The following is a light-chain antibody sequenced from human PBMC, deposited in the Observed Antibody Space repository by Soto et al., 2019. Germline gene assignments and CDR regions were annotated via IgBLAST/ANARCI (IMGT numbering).Light chain of an antibody. V-gene: IGKV1-5*01. Sequence: IQMTQSPSTLSASVGDRVTITFRASQSFGGWLAWYQQKPGKAPNLLIYDAYSLKSGVPSRFSGSGSGPEFTLTISSLQPDDFATYYCQQYNSYSTFGQGTKVDI. CDR1: QSFGGW. J-gene: IGKJ1*01. CDR2: DAY. CDR3: QQYNSYST.